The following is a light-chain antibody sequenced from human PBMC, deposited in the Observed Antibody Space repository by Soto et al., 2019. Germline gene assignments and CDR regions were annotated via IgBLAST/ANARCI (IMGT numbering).Light chain of an antibody. CDR3: QQSFNTLT. J-gene: IGKJ4*01. V-gene: IGKV1-39*01. CDR2: SAS. CDR1: QSISTY. Sequence: DIQMTQSPSSLSASVGDRVTITCRASQSISTYVSWYQHRPGNAPKLLIYSASTLQSGVPPRFSGSGSGTDFTLTISSLQPEDFATYYCQQSFNTLTFGGGTKVEIE.